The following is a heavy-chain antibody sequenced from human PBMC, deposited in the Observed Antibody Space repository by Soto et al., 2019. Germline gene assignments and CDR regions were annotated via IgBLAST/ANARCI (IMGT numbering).Heavy chain of an antibody. J-gene: IGHJ4*02. D-gene: IGHD3-22*01. CDR1: GFTFPDYT. V-gene: IGHV3-9*01. Sequence: EVQLVESGGGLVQPGRSLRLSCAASGFTFPDYTMHWVRQAPEKGLEWVSGISWNSGSIDYADSVKGRFIISRDDAKNCLYLQMNSVRAEDTAFYYCSKGLYYYQTSGYPHYWGQGTLVTVSS. CDR2: ISWNSGSI. CDR3: SKGLYYYQTSGYPHY.